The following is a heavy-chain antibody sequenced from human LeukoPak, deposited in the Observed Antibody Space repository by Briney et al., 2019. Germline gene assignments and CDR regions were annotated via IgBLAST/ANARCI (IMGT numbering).Heavy chain of an antibody. CDR1: GFTVSSNY. D-gene: IGHD6-19*01. J-gene: IGHJ4*02. V-gene: IGHV3-53*01. Sequence: GGSLRLSCAASGFTVSSNYISWVRQAPGKGLEWVSVIFSDGSSYYTDSVKGRFSISIDISKNTLYLQMNSLRAEDTAMYCCARKTPSGGWNFDYWGQGTLVTVSS. CDR2: IFSDGSS. CDR3: ARKTPSGGWNFDY.